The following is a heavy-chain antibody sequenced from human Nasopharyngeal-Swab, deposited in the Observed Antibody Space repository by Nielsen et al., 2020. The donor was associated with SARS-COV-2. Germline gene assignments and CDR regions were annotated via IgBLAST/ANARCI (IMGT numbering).Heavy chain of an antibody. V-gene: IGHV3-48*03. D-gene: IGHD2-21*01. Sequence: GESLKISCAASGFSFSSFWMHWVRQAPGKGPEWVSYISSSGSTIYYADSVKGRFTISRDNAKNSLYLQMNSLRAEDTAVYYCARVPALIPYYYYGMDVWGQGTTVTVSS. CDR2: ISSSGSTI. CDR3: ARVPALIPYYYYGMDV. J-gene: IGHJ6*02. CDR1: GFSFSSFW.